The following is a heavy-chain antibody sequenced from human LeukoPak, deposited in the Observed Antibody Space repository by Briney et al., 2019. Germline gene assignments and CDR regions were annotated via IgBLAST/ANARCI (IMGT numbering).Heavy chain of an antibody. CDR1: GFTFSTYT. V-gene: IGHV3-21*01. Sequence: GGSLRLSCVASGFTFSTYTMTWVRQAAGKGLEWVSSISTSSDYIYYTDSVKGRFTISRDNAKNSVYLQMNSLRAEDSAVYYCAKEAGQDYGALDAFDIWGQGTMVTVSS. D-gene: IGHD4-17*01. CDR3: AKEAGQDYGALDAFDI. CDR2: ISTSSDYI. J-gene: IGHJ3*02.